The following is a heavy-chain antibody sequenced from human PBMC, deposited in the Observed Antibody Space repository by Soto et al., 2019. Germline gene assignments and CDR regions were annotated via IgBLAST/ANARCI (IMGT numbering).Heavy chain of an antibody. CDR3: ATVLEYSSSWPPPPLFDY. Sequence: GASVKVSCKVSGYTLTELSMHWVRQAPGKGLEWMGGFDPEDGETIYAQKFQGRVTMTEDTSTDTAYMELSSLRSEDTAVYYCATVLEYSSSWPPPPLFDYWGQGTLVTVSS. CDR2: FDPEDGET. D-gene: IGHD6-6*01. J-gene: IGHJ4*02. V-gene: IGHV1-24*01. CDR1: GYTLTELS.